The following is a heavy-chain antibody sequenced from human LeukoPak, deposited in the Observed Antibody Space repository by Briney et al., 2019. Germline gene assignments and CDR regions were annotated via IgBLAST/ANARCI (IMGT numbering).Heavy chain of an antibody. Sequence: GGSLRLSCAASEFVLSDYYMSWIRQAPGKGLEWISYISSGGSTISYADSVRGRFTISRDNAKNSLYLQMNSLRAEDTAVYYCAREMEGDYGSGTFFDHWGQGNMVTVSS. J-gene: IGHJ4*02. CDR1: EFVLSDYY. D-gene: IGHD3-10*01. CDR3: AREMEGDYGSGTFFDH. CDR2: ISSGGSTI. V-gene: IGHV3-11*04.